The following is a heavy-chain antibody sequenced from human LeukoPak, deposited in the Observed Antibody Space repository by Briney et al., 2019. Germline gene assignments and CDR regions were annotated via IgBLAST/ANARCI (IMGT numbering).Heavy chain of an antibody. CDR2: INSDGSTT. V-gene: IGHV3-74*01. CDR3: IYYGSGSYYKYYFDY. CDR1: GFTLSSYW. J-gene: IGHJ4*02. Sequence: GGSLRLSCAASGFTLSSYWMHWVRQAPGKGLVWVSRINSDGSTTSYADSVKGRFTISRDNAKNTLHLQMNSLRAEDTAVYYCIYYGSGSYYKYYFDYWGQGTLVTVSS. D-gene: IGHD3-10*01.